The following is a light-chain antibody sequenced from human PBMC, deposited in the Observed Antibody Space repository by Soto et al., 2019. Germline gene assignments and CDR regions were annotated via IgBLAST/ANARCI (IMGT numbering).Light chain of an antibody. V-gene: IGLV2-14*03. CDR1: SSDVGGYNY. J-gene: IGLJ1*01. CDR3: SSYTTSNTRQIV. CDR2: DVT. Sequence: QSMLTHPASVSGAPAQSVTISCTRTSSDVGGYNYVSWYQHHPGKAPKLIIYDVTNRPSGVSNPFSGSKSGNTASLTISGLQPEDEADYYCSSYTTSNTRQIVFGTGTKVTVL.